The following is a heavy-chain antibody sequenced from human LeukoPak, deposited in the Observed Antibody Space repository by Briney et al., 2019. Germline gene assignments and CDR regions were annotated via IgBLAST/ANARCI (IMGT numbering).Heavy chain of an antibody. CDR1: GFTFSSYS. CDR2: ISSSSSYI. Sequence: GGSLRLSCAASGFTFSSYSMNWVRQAPGKGLEWVSSISSSSSYIYYADSVKGRFTIPRDNAKNSLYLQMNSLRAEDTAVYYCARVSFLGTVDYWGQGTLVTVSS. V-gene: IGHV3-21*01. CDR3: ARVSFLGTVDY. J-gene: IGHJ4*02. D-gene: IGHD4-17*01.